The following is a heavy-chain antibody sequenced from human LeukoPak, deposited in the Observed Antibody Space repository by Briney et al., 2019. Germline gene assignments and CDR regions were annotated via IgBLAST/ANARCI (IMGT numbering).Heavy chain of an antibody. D-gene: IGHD3-16*01. CDR3: AKGYYDYVWGSYYFDY. CDR1: GFTFSSYA. V-gene: IGHV3-23*01. CDR2: ISGSGGST. J-gene: IGHJ4*02. Sequence: GGSLRLSCAASGFTFSSYAMSWVRQPPGKGLEWVSAISGSGGSTYHADSVKARFTISSDNSRDTLYLQMNSLRAADTAVDYCAKGYYDYVWGSYYFDYWGQGTLVTVSS.